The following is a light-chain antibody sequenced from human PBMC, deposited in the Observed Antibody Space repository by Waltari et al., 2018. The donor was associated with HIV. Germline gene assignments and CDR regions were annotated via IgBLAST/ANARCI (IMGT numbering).Light chain of an antibody. CDR3: CSFAGSSTWV. Sequence: QSALTQPATVSGSPGQSITISCTGTNTDVGGYDLVSWYQQHPGKAPKTIIYGVTERPSGVSIHFSGSKSGNTASLTISGLRAEDEADYYCCSFAGSSTWVFGGGTKLTVL. CDR2: GVT. CDR1: NTDVGGYDL. V-gene: IGLV2-23*02. J-gene: IGLJ3*02.